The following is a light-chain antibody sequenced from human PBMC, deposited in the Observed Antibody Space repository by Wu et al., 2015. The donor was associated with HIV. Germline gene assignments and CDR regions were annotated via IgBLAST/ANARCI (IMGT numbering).Light chain of an antibody. Sequence: SRGDTVTITCQASQDISNYLNWCQQNPGRAPNLLMFDACILEIGVPSRFSGSASGTEYTFSLSSLQPEHVATYCSVTTLVILSPSGAFGPGSKVDIK. V-gene: IGKV1-33*01. J-gene: IGKJ3*01. CDR2: DAC. CDR3: VTTLVILSPSGA. CDR1: QDISNY.